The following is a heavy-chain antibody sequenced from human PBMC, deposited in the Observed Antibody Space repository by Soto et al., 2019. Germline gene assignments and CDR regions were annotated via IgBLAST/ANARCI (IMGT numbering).Heavy chain of an antibody. CDR3: AKDPKCCTIGSHFLDNWFDP. J-gene: IGHJ5*02. CDR1: GFTFSNYG. V-gene: IGHV3-30*18. D-gene: IGHD2-8*01. CDR2: ISHDGSHQ. Sequence: PVGSLRLSCAASGFTFSNYGMHWVRQTPGKGLEWVAVISHDGSHQFYTDSVKGRFTISRDNSKNTLYLQMNSLKTEDTAMYYCAKDPKCCTIGSHFLDNWFDPWGQGTLVTVSS.